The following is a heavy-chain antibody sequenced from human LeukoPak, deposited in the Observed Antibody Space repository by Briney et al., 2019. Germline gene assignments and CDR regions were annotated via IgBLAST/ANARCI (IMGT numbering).Heavy chain of an antibody. CDR3: ATTYYYDRSGYAGY. J-gene: IGHJ4*02. V-gene: IGHV3-23*01. CDR1: GFPFSSYA. D-gene: IGHD3-22*01. CDR2: ISGSGGST. Sequence: QPGGSLRLSCAASGFPFSSYAMSWVRQAPGKGLEWVSAISGSGGSTYYADSVKGRFTISRDNAKNTLYLQMNSLGAEDTAVYYCATTYYYDRSGYAGYWGQGTLVTVSS.